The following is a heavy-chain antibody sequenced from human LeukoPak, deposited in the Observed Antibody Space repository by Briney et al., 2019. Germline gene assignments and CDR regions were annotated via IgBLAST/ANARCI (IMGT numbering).Heavy chain of an antibody. Sequence: PSETLSLTCTVSGGSISSYYWSWLRQPPGKGLEWIGYIYYSGSTNYNPSLKSRVTIPVDTSKNQFSLKLSSVTAADTAVYYCARDGSYDSSGYYGTLAWFDPWGQGTLVTVSS. V-gene: IGHV4-59*01. CDR1: GGSISSYY. D-gene: IGHD3-22*01. CDR3: ARDGSYDSSGYYGTLAWFDP. J-gene: IGHJ5*02. CDR2: IYYSGST.